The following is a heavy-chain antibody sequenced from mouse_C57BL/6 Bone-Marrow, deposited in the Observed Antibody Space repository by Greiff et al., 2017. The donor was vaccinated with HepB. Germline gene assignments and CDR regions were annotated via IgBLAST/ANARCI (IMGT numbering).Heavy chain of an antibody. D-gene: IGHD5-1*01. CDR1: GYAFSSSW. CDR2: IYPGDGDT. J-gene: IGHJ3*01. CDR3: ARSYEYLFAD. Sequence: QVQLKESGPELVKPGASVKISCKASGYAFSSSWMNWVKQRPGQGLEWIGRIYPGDGDTNYNGKFKGKATLTADKSSSTAYMQLSSLTSEDSAVYFCARSYEYLFADWGQGTLVTVSA. V-gene: IGHV1-82*01.